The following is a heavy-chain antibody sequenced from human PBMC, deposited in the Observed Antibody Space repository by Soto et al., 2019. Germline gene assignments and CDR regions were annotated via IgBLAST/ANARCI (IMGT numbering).Heavy chain of an antibody. CDR1: GFIFSGSA. Sequence: EVQLVESGGGLVQPGGSLELSCAASGFIFSGSALHWVRQASGKGLEWVGRISSKANTYATAYAASVKGRFTISRDHSKNTAYLQMNSLKTEDTAVYHCARHVLDDTGHPMDVWGQGTTVTVSS. J-gene: IGHJ6*02. CDR3: ARHVLDDTGHPMDV. V-gene: IGHV3-73*01. D-gene: IGHD5-18*01. CDR2: ISSKANTYAT.